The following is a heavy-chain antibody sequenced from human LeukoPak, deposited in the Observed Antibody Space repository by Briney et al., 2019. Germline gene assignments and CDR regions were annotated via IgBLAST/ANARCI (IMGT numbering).Heavy chain of an antibody. V-gene: IGHV1-69*02. Sequence: EASVKVSCKASGGTFSSCTISWVRQAPGQGLEWMGRIIPILGIANYAQKFQGRVTITADKSTSTAYMELSSLRSEDTAVYYCASRRSRRGAFDIWGQGTMVTVSS. CDR1: GGTFSSCT. D-gene: IGHD2-2*01. CDR2: IIPILGIA. J-gene: IGHJ3*02. CDR3: ASRRSRRGAFDI.